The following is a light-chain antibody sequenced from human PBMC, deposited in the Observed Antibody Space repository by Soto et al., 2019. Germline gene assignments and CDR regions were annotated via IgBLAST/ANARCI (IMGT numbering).Light chain of an antibody. CDR3: QQYNNWSYT. CDR2: GAS. Sequence: EIVMTQSPATLSVSPGERATLSCRASQSVSSNLAWYQQKPGQAPRLLIYGASTRATGIPARFSGSGSGTEFTLTISSLQSEDFAVYYCQQYNNWSYTFGQGTKLELK. V-gene: IGKV3-15*01. J-gene: IGKJ2*01. CDR1: QSVSSN.